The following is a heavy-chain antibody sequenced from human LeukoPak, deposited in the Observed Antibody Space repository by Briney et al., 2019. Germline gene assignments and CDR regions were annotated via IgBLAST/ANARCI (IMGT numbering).Heavy chain of an antibody. V-gene: IGHV3-72*01. CDR3: TRLYSGSYYYRMDV. J-gene: IGHJ6*02. CDR1: GFTFSSYW. CDR2: TRTKAKSYTT. Sequence: PGGSLRLSCAASGFTFSSYWMHWVRQAPGKGLEWVGRTRTKAKSYTTEYGASVKGRFTISRDESQNSLYLQMNSLKTEDTAVYYCTRLYSGSYYYRMDVWGQGTTVTVSS. D-gene: IGHD1-26*01.